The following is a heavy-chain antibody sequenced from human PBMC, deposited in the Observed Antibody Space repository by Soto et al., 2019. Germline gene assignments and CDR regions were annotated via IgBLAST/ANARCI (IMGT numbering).Heavy chain of an antibody. Sequence: QTLSLTCAISGDSVSSNSAAWNCIRQSPSRGLEWLGRTYYRSKWYNDYAVSVKSRITINPDTSKNQFSLQLNSVTPEDTAVYYCARDQKSGYSYGFGYYYCMDVWGKGTTVTVSS. V-gene: IGHV6-1*01. CDR1: GDSVSSNSAA. D-gene: IGHD5-18*01. J-gene: IGHJ6*03. CDR2: TYYRSKWYN. CDR3: ARDQKSGYSYGFGYYYCMDV.